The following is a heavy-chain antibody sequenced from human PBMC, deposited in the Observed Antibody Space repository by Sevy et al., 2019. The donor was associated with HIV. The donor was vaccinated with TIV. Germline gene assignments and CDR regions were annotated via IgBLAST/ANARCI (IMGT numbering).Heavy chain of an antibody. J-gene: IGHJ4*02. CDR2: IHNSGTT. D-gene: IGHD2-8*01. V-gene: IGHV4-59*01. CDR3: ARGPHERGVAAGFDY. CDR1: GGSISSSY. Sequence: SETLSLTCTVSGGSISSSYWSRIRQPPGKGLERIAFIHNSGTTNYNPSLESRVTISVDTSKSHFSLNLSSVTAADTAVYYCARGPHERGVAAGFDYWGQGILVTVSS.